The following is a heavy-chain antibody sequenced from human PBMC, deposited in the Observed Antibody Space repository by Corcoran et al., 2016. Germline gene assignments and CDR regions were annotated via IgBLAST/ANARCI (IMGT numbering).Heavy chain of an antibody. V-gene: IGHV1-3*01. J-gene: IGHJ4*02. CDR2: INAGNGNT. CDR1: GYTFTSYA. Sequence: QVQLVQSGAEVKKPGASVTVSCKASGYTFTSYAMHWVRQAPGQRLEWMGWINAGNGNTKYSQKFQGRVTITRDTSASTAYMELSSLRSEDTAVYYCARGLRGWPPWYWGQGTLVTVSS. CDR3: ARGLRGWPPWY. D-gene: IGHD3-10*01.